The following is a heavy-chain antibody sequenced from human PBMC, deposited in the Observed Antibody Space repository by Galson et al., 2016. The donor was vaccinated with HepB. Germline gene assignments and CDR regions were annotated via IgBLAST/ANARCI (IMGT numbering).Heavy chain of an antibody. CDR1: GASISNYY. Sequence: LSLTCTVSGASISNYYWNWIRQPPGKALEWIGFIYHSGTTHYNPSLRSRPTISVDTSKNQLSLILGFVTAADTAVYYCARETNGEYDDWFGPWGQGTLVTVSS. V-gene: IGHV4-59*01. D-gene: IGHD4-17*01. CDR2: IYHSGTT. CDR3: ARETNGEYDDWFGP. J-gene: IGHJ5*02.